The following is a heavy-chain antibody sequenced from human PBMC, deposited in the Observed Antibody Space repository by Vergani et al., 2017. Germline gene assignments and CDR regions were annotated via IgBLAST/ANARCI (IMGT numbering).Heavy chain of an antibody. CDR1: GFTFSSYS. CDR3: ARRYGGSWTPGGMDV. Sequence: EVQLVESGGGLVKPGGSLRLSCAASGFTFSSYSMNWVRQAPGKGLEWVSSISSSSSYIYYADSVKGRFTISRDNAKNSLYLQMNSLRAEDTAVYYCARRYGGSWTPGGMDVWSQGTTVTVSS. J-gene: IGHJ6*02. V-gene: IGHV3-21*01. CDR2: ISSSSSYI. D-gene: IGHD6-13*01.